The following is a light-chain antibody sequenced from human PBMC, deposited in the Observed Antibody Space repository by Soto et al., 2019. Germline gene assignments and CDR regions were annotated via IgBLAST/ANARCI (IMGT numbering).Light chain of an antibody. J-gene: IGKJ1*01. CDR1: QSISSW. CDR3: QQYNSYWT. CDR2: DAS. V-gene: IGKV1-5*01. Sequence: DIQMAQSPSSLSSSVGGRVTITCRASQSISSWLAWYQQKPGKAPKLLIYDASSLESGVPSRFSGSGSGTDFTLTISSLQPDAFATYYCQQYNSYWTFGQGTKVDIK.